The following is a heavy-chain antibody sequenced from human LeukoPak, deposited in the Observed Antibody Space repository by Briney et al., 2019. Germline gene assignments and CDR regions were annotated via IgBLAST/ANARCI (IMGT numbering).Heavy chain of an antibody. Sequence: GGSLRLSCAASGFTFSGYWMHWVRQAPGKGLVWVSRIKTDGSSTSYADSVKGRFTISRDNAKNTLYLQMNSLRAEDTAVYYCARAHYCGSGSYYHDYWGQGTLVTVSS. CDR2: IKTDGSST. CDR3: ARAHYCGSGSYYHDY. V-gene: IGHV3-74*01. D-gene: IGHD3-10*01. J-gene: IGHJ4*02. CDR1: GFTFSGYW.